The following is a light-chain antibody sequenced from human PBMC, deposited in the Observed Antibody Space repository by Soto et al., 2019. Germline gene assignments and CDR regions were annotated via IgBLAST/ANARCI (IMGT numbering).Light chain of an antibody. CDR2: KAS. J-gene: IGKJ4*01. CDR3: QEHGTYPLT. Sequence: DKQLTQSPSTLSASIGDRVTITCRASRNVGDWLVWFQQKPGKAPKLLIYKASTLESGVPSRFRGTASGTEFTLTISSLQPDDYASYYCQEHGTYPLTFGGGTKVEIK. V-gene: IGKV1-5*03. CDR1: RNVGDW.